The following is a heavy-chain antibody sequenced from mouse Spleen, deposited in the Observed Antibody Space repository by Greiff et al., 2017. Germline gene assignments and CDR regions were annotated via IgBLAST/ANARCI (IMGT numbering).Heavy chain of an antibody. CDR1: GYAFSSYW. J-gene: IGHJ4*01. CDR2: IYPGDGDT. D-gene: IGHD1-1*01. V-gene: IGHV1-80*01. CDR3: ARKRDGSSPYAMDY. Sequence: VQLQESGAELVKPGASVKISCKASGYAFSSYWMNWVKQRPGKGLEWIGQIYPGDGDTNYNGKFKGKATLTADKSSSTAYMQLSSLTSEDSAVYFCARKRDGSSPYAMDYWGQGTSVTVSS.